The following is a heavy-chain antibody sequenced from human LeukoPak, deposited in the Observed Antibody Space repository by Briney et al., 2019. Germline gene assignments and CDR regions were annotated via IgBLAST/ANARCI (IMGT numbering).Heavy chain of an antibody. CDR2: LNGDGSST. CDR3: AKEYGYTYGEFDY. V-gene: IGHV3-74*01. J-gene: IGHJ4*02. D-gene: IGHD5-18*01. Sequence: GGSLRLSCAASGFTFSSYWMHWVRQAPGKGLVWVSRLNGDGSSTSYADSVKGRFTISRDNSKNTLYLQMNSLRAEDTAVYYCAKEYGYTYGEFDYWGQGTLVTVSS. CDR1: GFTFSSYW.